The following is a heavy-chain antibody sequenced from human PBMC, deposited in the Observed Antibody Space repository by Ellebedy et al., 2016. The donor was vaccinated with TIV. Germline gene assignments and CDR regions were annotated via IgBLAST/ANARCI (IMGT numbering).Heavy chain of an antibody. D-gene: IGHD3-10*01. V-gene: IGHV4-59*08. CDR1: GGSISSYY. CDR3: ARQDYYGGRYYGMDV. CDR2: IYYSGST. Sequence: GSLRLXXTVSGGSISSYYWSWIRQPPGKGLEWIGYIYYSGSTNYNPSLKSRVTISVDTSKNQFSLKLSSVTAADTAVYYCARQDYYGGRYYGMDVWGQGTTVTVSS. J-gene: IGHJ6*02.